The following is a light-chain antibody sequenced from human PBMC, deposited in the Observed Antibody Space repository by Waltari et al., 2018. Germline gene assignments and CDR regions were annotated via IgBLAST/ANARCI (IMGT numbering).Light chain of an antibody. Sequence: QSALTQPASVSGSPGQSITISCTGTSSDIGGYAYVSWYQQHPGQAPKLLIYEVTYRPPGVSSRFSGSKSGNTASLSISGLQPEDEADYYCSSSTRTSTLVFGGGTKLTV. CDR1: SSDIGGYAY. CDR3: SSSTRTSTLV. J-gene: IGLJ2*01. CDR2: EVT. V-gene: IGLV2-14*01.